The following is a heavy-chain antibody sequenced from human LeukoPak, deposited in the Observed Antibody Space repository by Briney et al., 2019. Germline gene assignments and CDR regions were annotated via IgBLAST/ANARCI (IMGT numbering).Heavy chain of an antibody. Sequence: SVKGRFSISRDNSKNALYLQMNSLSAEDTAVYFCARDYIRNSFDYWGQGTLVTVSS. D-gene: IGHD1-7*01. CDR3: ARDYIRNSFDY. J-gene: IGHJ4*02. V-gene: IGHV3-30*07.